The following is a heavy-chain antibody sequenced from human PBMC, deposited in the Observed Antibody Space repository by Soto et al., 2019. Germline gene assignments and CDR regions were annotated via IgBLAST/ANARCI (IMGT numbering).Heavy chain of an antibody. V-gene: IGHV1-2*02. CDR1: AYTFTGYY. J-gene: IGHJ6*02. D-gene: IGHD6-6*01. CDR3: ARAGDSSSSPYYYGMDV. Sequence: XSVKVSCKASAYTFTGYYMHWVRQAPGQGLEWMGWINPNGGGTNYAQKFQGRVTMTRDTSISTAYMELSRLRSDDTAVYYCARAGDSSSSPYYYGMDVWGQGTTVTASS. CDR2: INPNGGGT.